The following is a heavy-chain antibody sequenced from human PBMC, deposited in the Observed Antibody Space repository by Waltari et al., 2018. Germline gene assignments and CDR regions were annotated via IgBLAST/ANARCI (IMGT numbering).Heavy chain of an antibody. V-gene: IGHV4-61*02. CDR3: ARDNWNFEDYYYYGMDV. CDR2: IYTSGST. D-gene: IGHD1-1*01. J-gene: IGHJ6*02. CDR1: GGPISSGSYY. Sequence: QVQLQESGPGLVKPSQTLSPTCPVSGGPISSGSYYWTWIRPPAGKGLEWIGRIYTSGSTNYNPSLKSRVTISVDTSKNQFSLKLSSVTAADTAVYYCARDNWNFEDYYYYGMDVWGQGTTVTVSS.